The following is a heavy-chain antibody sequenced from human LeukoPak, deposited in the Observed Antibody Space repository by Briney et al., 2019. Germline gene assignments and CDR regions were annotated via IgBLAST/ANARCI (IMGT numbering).Heavy chain of an antibody. CDR3: ARQYDFWSGPRPDWFDP. CDR2: IYPGDSDT. CDR1: GYSFTNYW. D-gene: IGHD3-3*01. Sequence: GESLKISCKASGYSFTNYWIGWVRQMPGKGLEWLGIIYPGDSDTRYSPSFQGQVTISADESISTAYLQWSSPKASDTGMYYCARQYDFWSGPRPDWFDPWGQGTLVTVSS. J-gene: IGHJ5*02. V-gene: IGHV5-51*01.